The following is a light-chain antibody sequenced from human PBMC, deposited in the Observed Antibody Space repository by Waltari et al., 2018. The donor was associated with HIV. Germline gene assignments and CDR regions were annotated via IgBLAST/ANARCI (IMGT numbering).Light chain of an antibody. CDR2: RAS. CDR1: QNINTW. Sequence: DVQMSQSLSALSASVGERVAITCRASQNINTWLAWYQQKPGKAPKLLIYRASTLESGVPSRFSGSGSGTEFTLTINNLQPDDFATFFCQQYHTFPLTFGGGTKVE. CDR3: QQYHTFPLT. V-gene: IGKV1-5*03. J-gene: IGKJ4*01.